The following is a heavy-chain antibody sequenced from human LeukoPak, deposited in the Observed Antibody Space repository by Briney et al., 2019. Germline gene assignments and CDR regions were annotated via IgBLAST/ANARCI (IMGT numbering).Heavy chain of an antibody. CDR2: ISGSGGST. J-gene: IGHJ4*02. V-gene: IGHV3-23*01. D-gene: IGHD6-13*01. CDR3: AKDCIAAAGRTFYYFDY. Sequence: GGSLRLSCAASGFTFSSYAMSWVRQAPGKGLEWVSAISGSGGSTYYADSVKGRLTISRDNSKNTLYLQMNSLRAEDTAVYYCAKDCIAAAGRTFYYFDYWGQGTLVTVSS. CDR1: GFTFSSYA.